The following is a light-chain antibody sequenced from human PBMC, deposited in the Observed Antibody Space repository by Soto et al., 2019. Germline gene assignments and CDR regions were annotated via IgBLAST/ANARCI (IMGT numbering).Light chain of an antibody. CDR3: FQGLQTPPIT. CDR2: LGS. J-gene: IGKJ5*01. V-gene: IGKV2-28*01. CDR1: QSLQYSNGYNY. Sequence: DIVLTQSPLSLPVIPGEPASISCRSSQSLQYSNGYNYLDWYFQKPGQSPQLLISLGSTRASGVPDRFSGSGSGTDFTLKISRAEADDVGVYYCFQGLQTPPITFGQGTRLEI.